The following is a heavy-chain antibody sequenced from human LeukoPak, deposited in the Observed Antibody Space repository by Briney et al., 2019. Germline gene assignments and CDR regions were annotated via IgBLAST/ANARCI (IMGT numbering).Heavy chain of an antibody. CDR1: GVSINNYY. Sequence: PSQTLSLTCTVSGVSINNYYWNWIRQPPGKGLELIGYIYYSVSGGVTTYNPSLKSRVTISADTSKNQFSLKLSSVTAADTAVYYCARGGTMTTVPLWGQGTLVTVSS. V-gene: IGHV4-59*08. CDR2: IYYSVSGGVT. CDR3: ARGGTMTTVPL. J-gene: IGHJ4*02. D-gene: IGHD4-17*01.